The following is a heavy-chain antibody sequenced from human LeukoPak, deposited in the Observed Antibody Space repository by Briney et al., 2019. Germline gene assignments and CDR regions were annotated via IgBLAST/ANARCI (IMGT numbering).Heavy chain of an antibody. D-gene: IGHD6-6*01. CDR2: TFHSGST. CDR1: GDSIRRGFY. J-gene: IGHJ4*02. V-gene: IGHV4-38-2*02. CDR3: AREAARPSFAY. Sequence: SETLSLTCTVSGDSIRRGFYWGWIRQPPGKGLEWIGSTFHSGSTYLNPSQRSRISISVDTSKNQFYLTLSSVSAADTAMYYCAREAARPSFAYWGQGSLVTVSS.